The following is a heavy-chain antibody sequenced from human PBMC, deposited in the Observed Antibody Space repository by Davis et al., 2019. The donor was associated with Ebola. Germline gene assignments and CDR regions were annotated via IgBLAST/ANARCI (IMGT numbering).Heavy chain of an antibody. D-gene: IGHD6-13*01. CDR3: ASRPRRAAAGDH. CDR1: GDTFSSYA. CDR2: IIPMSGIP. Sequence: SVKVSCKASGDTFSSYALSWVRQASGQGLEWMGGIIPMSGIPNYAQKFQGRVTITADESTNTAYMELRSLRSEDTAMYYCASRPRRAAAGDHWGQGTRVTVSS. V-gene: IGHV1-69*13. J-gene: IGHJ4*02.